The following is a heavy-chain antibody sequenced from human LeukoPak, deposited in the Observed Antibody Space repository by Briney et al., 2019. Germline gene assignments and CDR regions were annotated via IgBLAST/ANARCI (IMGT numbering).Heavy chain of an antibody. D-gene: IGHD4-17*01. CDR2: ISAYNGNT. Sequence: GASVKVSCKASGYTFTSYGISWVRQAPGQGLEWMGWISAYNGNTNYAQKLQGRVTMTTDTSTSTAYMELRSLRSDDTAVYYCAKARGAWAVTTRMPFDYWGQGTLVTVSS. CDR1: GYTFTSYG. V-gene: IGHV1-18*01. J-gene: IGHJ4*02. CDR3: AKARGAWAVTTRMPFDY.